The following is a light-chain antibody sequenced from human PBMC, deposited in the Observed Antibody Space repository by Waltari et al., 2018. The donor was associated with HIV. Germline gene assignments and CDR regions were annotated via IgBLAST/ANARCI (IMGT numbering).Light chain of an antibody. V-gene: IGLV2-8*01. CDR3: CSYAGTNHFYV. CDR2: EVS. J-gene: IGLJ1*01. CDR1: NSDVGGYSY. Sequence: SALTQPPSASGSPGQAVTISCTGTNSDVGGYSYVSWFQQHPGKAPKIMICEVSKRPSAVPNRFSGSKSGNTASLTVSGLQAEDEADYYCCSYAGTNHFYVFGTGTKVTVL.